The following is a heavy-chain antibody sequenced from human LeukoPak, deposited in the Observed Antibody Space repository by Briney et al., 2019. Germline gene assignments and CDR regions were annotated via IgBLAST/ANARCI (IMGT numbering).Heavy chain of an antibody. CDR1: GGTFSSYA. D-gene: IGHD3-22*01. V-gene: IGHV1-69*01. CDR2: IIPIFGTA. CDR3: AREYYYDSSGYYDY. Sequence: GASVKVSCRASGGTFSSYAISWVRQAPGQGLEWMGGIIPIFGTANYAQKFQGRVTITADESTSTAYMELSSLRSEDTAVYYCAREYYYDSSGYYDYWGQGTLVTVSS. J-gene: IGHJ4*02.